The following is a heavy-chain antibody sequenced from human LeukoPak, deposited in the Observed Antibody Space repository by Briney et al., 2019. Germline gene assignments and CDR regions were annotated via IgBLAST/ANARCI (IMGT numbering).Heavy chain of an antibody. J-gene: IGHJ3*02. Sequence: SETLSLTCTVSAGSMRSHYWSWIRQPPGKGLEWVGFIYYSGTTRYKPSLQSRVTISADTSKNQFSLKLTSVTAADTAVYYCARLLDNDSSGDPDTFDMWGQGTMVTVSS. CDR3: ARLLDNDSSGDPDTFDM. V-gene: IGHV4-59*11. CDR1: AGSMRSHY. D-gene: IGHD3-22*01. CDR2: IYYSGTT.